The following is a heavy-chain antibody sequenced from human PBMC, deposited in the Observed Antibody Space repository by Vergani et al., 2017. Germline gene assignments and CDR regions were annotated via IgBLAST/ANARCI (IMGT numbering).Heavy chain of an antibody. J-gene: IGHJ4*02. CDR1: GGSFSGYY. Sequence: QVQLQQWGAGLLKPSETLSLTCAVYGGSFSGYYWSWIRQPPGKGLGWIGEINHSGSTNYNPSLKSRVTISVDTSKNQFSLKLSSVTAADTAVYYCARGFASVVAADYWGQGTLVTVSS. CDR3: ARGFASVVAADY. D-gene: IGHD2-15*01. V-gene: IGHV4-34*01. CDR2: INHSGST.